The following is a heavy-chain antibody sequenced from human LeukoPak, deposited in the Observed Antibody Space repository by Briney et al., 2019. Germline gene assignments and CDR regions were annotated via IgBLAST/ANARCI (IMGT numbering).Heavy chain of an antibody. CDR2: ITTSSSIL. CDR1: GFTFNGYS. J-gene: IGHJ2*01. Sequence: GGSLRLSCAGSGFTFNGYSIIWVRQAPGKGLEWISYITTSSSILYYADSVKGRFTVSRDNAKNSVYLQVNSLRVEDSSVYFCARVRGPTVATWYFDLWGRGTLVTVSP. CDR3: ARVRGPTVATWYFDL. V-gene: IGHV3-48*01. D-gene: IGHD4-17*01.